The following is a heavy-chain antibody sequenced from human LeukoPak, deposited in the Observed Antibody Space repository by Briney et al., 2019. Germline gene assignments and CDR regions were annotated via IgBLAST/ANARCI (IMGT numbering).Heavy chain of an antibody. CDR2: YDPEKDET. J-gene: IGHJ4*01. CDR1: GFTFSSYS. Sequence: GGSLRLSCAASGFTFSSYSMNWVRQAPGKGLEWMGGYDPEKDETVYAQKFQGRVTMTEDTSTDTVYMQLSSLRSEDTAIYYCTTNLISLFGVGYWGHGTLVTVSS. V-gene: IGHV1-24*01. CDR3: TTNLISLFGVGY. D-gene: IGHD3-3*01.